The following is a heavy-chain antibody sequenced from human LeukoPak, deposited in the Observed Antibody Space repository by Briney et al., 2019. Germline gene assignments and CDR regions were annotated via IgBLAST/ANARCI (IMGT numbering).Heavy chain of an antibody. CDR2: ISYDGSNR. CDR3: VRLTAAGRRTDFDY. J-gene: IGHJ4*02. Sequence: GTSLRLSCAASGFTFSSYAMHWVRQAPGKGLEWVAAISYDGSNRYYADSVKGRFTISRGNSKNTLYLQMNSPRTEDTAVYYCVRLTAAGRRTDFDYWGQGTLVTVSS. CDR1: GFTFSSYA. V-gene: IGHV3-30*04. D-gene: IGHD6-13*01.